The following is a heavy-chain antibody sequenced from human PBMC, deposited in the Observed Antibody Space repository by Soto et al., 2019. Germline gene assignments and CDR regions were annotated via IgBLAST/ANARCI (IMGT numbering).Heavy chain of an antibody. V-gene: IGHV1-3*05. CDR3: ARSEYTSGWTGY. Sequence: QVQLVQSGAEEKKPGASVKVSCKASGYTFTSYAMHWVRQAPGQRLEWMGWINAGNDNTKYSQKFQGRVTITRDTAASTAYMELSSLRSEDTAVYYCARSEYTSGWTGYGGQGTLVTVSS. CDR1: GYTFTSYA. D-gene: IGHD6-19*01. J-gene: IGHJ4*02. CDR2: INAGNDNT.